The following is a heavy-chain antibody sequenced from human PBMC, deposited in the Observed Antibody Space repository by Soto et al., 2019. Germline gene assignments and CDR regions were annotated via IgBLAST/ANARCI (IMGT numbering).Heavy chain of an antibody. CDR2: IYDSGNT. CDR1: GGSISGTTYS. Sequence: SETLSLTCTVSGGSISGTTYSWSWIRQPPGKGLEWIGYIYDSGNTYYNPSLKSQFSISVDRHKNQFSLQLSSVTVADTAVYYCAGGGSIVVSTRRLMDVWGKGTTVTVSS. CDR3: AGGGSIVVSTRRLMDV. J-gene: IGHJ6*03. V-gene: IGHV4-30-2*01. D-gene: IGHD3-22*01.